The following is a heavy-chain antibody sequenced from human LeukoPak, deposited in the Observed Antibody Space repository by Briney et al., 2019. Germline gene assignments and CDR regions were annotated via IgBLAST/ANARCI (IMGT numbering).Heavy chain of an antibody. D-gene: IGHD3-22*01. CDR2: IAGSGNFA. J-gene: IGHJ4*02. Sequence: PGGSLGLSCAASGYAFGGYAMSWVRQAPGKGLEWVASIAGSGNFAYYAESVKGRFTISRDNSQSTVFLQGSGLRAEDTALYFCAKPHYPDQGGYYSGSYYFDYWGQGALVTVSS. CDR1: GYAFGGYA. CDR3: AKPHYPDQGGYYSGSYYFDY. V-gene: IGHV3-23*01.